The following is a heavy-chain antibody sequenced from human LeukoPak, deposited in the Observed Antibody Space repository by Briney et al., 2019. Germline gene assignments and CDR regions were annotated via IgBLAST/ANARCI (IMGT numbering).Heavy chain of an antibody. J-gene: IGHJ4*02. V-gene: IGHV3-30*03. CDR1: GFTFSSYG. CDR2: ISYDGSNK. CDR3: ARDQRGDIVVVPAAGYEFDY. Sequence: GGSLRLSCAASGFTFSSYGMHWVRQAPGKGLEWVAVISYDGSNKYYADSVKGRFTISRDNSKNTLYLQMNSLRAEDTAVYYCARDQRGDIVVVPAAGYEFDYWGQGTLVTVSS. D-gene: IGHD2-2*01.